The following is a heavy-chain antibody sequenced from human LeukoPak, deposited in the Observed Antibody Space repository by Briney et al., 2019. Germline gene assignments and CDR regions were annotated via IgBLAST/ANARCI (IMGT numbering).Heavy chain of an antibody. D-gene: IGHD3-22*01. CDR2: INQDGSEK. Sequence: GGSLRLSCAASGFTFSSQWMSWVRQAPGKGLEWVANINQDGSEKYYVYSVKGRFTISRDNAKNSLYLQMNSLRAEDTAVYYCGRASGYYGYYYGVDVWGQGTTVTVSS. J-gene: IGHJ6*02. CDR1: GFTFSSQW. V-gene: IGHV3-7*04. CDR3: GRASGYYGYYYGVDV.